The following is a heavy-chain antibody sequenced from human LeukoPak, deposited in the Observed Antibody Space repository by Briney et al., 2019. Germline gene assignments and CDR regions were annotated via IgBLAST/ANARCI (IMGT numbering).Heavy chain of an antibody. J-gene: IGHJ4*02. V-gene: IGHV1-2*02. CDR2: FNPIDGAT. CDR1: GYTFTDNY. D-gene: IGHD1-26*01. Sequence: GASVKVSCKASGYTFTDNYLQWVRQGPGQVLEWMGRFNPIDGATRYAQKFQGRVAMTGDTSINTACMELSSLQSDDTAIYYCARGEGANWGQGTLVTVSS. CDR3: ARGEGAN.